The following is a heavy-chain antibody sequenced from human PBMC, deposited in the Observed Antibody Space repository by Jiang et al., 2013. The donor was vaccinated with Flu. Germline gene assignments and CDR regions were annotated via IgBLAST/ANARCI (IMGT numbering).Heavy chain of an antibody. D-gene: IGHD5-18*01. CDR3: AKDLIPFVDPAMVTGGMDV. V-gene: IGHV3-30*18. CDR2: IAYDGSNQ. CDR1: GFTFSSYG. J-gene: IGHJ6*02. Sequence: VQLVESGGGVVQRGRSLRLSCAASGFTFSSYGMHWVRQAPGKGLEWVAVIAYDGSNQHFTDSVKGRFTISRDNSKNTLSLQMNSLRAEDTAVYYCAKDLIPFVDPAMVTGGMDVWGQGTTVTV.